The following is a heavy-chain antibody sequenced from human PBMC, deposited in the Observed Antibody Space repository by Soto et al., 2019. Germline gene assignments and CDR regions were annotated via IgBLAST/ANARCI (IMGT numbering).Heavy chain of an antibody. J-gene: IGHJ3*02. CDR2: IYYSGST. Sequence: PSDTLFLNYTGSGCVISSSSYYWRRLRQPPRKGLEWIVSIYYSGSTYYNPSLKSRVTISVDTSKNQFSLKLSSVTAADTAVYYCAKGGSGSYSNAFDIWGQGTMVT. CDR3: AKGGSGSYSNAFDI. V-gene: IGHV4-39*01. D-gene: IGHD3-10*01. CDR1: GCVISSSSYY.